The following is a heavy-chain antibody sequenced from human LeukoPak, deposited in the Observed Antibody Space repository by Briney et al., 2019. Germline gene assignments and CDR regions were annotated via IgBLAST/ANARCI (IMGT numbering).Heavy chain of an antibody. V-gene: IGHV3-21*01. CDR3: ARESRDIVVVVAAYPLMDV. CDR2: ISSSSSYI. Sequence: GGSLRLSCAASGFTFSSYSMSWVRQAPGKGLEWVSSISSSSSYIYYADSVKGRFTISRDNAKNSLYLQMYSLRAEDTAVYYCARESRDIVVVVAAYPLMDVWGKGTTVTVSS. J-gene: IGHJ6*03. CDR1: GFTFSSYS. D-gene: IGHD2-15*01.